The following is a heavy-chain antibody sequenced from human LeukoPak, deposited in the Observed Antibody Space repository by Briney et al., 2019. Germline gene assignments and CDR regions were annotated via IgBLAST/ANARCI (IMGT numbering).Heavy chain of an antibody. V-gene: IGHV4-4*07. CDR1: GGSISNYY. D-gene: IGHD5-12*01. CDR3: ASGSSGYDP. Sequence: SETLSLTCTVSGGSISNYYWSWIRQPAGKGLEWIGCIYSSGTTIYNPSLKSRVTMSVDTSKNQFSLKLSSVTAADTAVYFCASGSSGYDPWGQGTLVTVSS. CDR2: IYSSGTT. J-gene: IGHJ5*02.